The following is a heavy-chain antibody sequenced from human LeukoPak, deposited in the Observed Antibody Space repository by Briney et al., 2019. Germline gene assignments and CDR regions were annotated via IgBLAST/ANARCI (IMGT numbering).Heavy chain of an antibody. Sequence: GGSLRLSCAASGFTFSSYNMHWLRQAPGRGLEWVAFIWYGVSDTYYAVSLKGRFTISRDNSKNTLYLQMNSLRPEDTAVYYCARASSAPGSYYSDAFDIWGLGTMVTVSS. CDR1: GFTFSSYN. D-gene: IGHD1-26*01. V-gene: IGHV3-30*02. J-gene: IGHJ3*02. CDR3: ARASSAPGSYYSDAFDI. CDR2: IWYGVSDT.